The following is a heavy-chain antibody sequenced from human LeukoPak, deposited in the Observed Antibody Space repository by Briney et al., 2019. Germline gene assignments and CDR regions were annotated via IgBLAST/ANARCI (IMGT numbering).Heavy chain of an antibody. CDR3: AAQRGASLHDFWSTRLFDP. CDR2: IVLGSGNT. J-gene: IGHJ5*02. CDR1: GFTFHTSA. Sequence: GTSVKVSCKASGFTFHTSAMQWVRQARGQRLEWIGWIVLGSGNTVYSHKFHDRVIITRDMSTSTVYMELDSLGSEDTAVYYCAAQRGASLHDFWSTRLFDPWGQGTLVTVSS. D-gene: IGHD3-3*01. V-gene: IGHV1-58*02.